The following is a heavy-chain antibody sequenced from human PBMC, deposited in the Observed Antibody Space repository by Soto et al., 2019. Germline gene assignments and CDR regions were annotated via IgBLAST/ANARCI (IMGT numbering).Heavy chain of an antibody. D-gene: IGHD2-2*01. Sequence: SETLSLTCTVSGGSISSYYWSWIRQPPGKGLEWIGYIYYSGSTNYNPSLKSRVTISVDTSKNQFSLKLSSVTAADTAVYYCASGGYCSSTSCPGYYMDVWGKGTTVTVSS. CDR1: GGSISSYY. J-gene: IGHJ6*03. V-gene: IGHV4-59*01. CDR3: ASGGYCSSTSCPGYYMDV. CDR2: IYYSGST.